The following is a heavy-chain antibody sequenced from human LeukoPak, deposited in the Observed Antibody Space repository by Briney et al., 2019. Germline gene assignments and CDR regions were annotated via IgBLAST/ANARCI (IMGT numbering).Heavy chain of an antibody. D-gene: IGHD2-2*01. CDR2: IIPIFGTA. Sequence: GASVKVSCKASGGTFSSYAISWVRQAPGQGLEWMGGIIPIFGTANYAQKFQGRVTITADESTSTAYMELSSLRSEDTAVYYCARSQQYCSSTSCYYYGMDVWGQGTTVTVSS. CDR1: GGTFSSYA. CDR3: ARSQQYCSSTSCYYYGMDV. J-gene: IGHJ6*02. V-gene: IGHV1-69*13.